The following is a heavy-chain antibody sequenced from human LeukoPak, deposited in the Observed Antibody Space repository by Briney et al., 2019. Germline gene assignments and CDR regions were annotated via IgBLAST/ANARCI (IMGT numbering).Heavy chain of an antibody. CDR3: ARQEVGAGYCSSTSCAEPHWFDP. CDR1: GGSISSTSY. CDR2: ILYSGST. D-gene: IGHD2-2*01. J-gene: IGHJ5*02. V-gene: IGHV4-39*01. Sequence: SETLSLTCIVSGGSISSTSYWGWIRQPPGKGLEWIGTILYSGSTFYNPSLKCRVTISVDTSKNQFSLKLNSVTAPDTAVYYCARQEVGAGYCSSTSCAEPHWFDPWGQGTLVTVSS.